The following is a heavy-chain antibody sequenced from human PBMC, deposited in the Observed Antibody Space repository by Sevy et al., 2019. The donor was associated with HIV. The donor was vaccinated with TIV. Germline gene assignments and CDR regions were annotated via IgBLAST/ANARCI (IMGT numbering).Heavy chain of an antibody. CDR3: ARVGAEEGGY. CDR1: GFTFSSYS. CDR2: ISSSSSYI. Sequence: GGSLRLSYAASGFTFSSYSMNWVRQAPGKGLEWVSSISSSSSYIYYADSVKGRFTISRDNAKNSLYLQMNSLRAEDTAVYYCARVGAEEGGYWGQGTLVTVSS. J-gene: IGHJ4*02. V-gene: IGHV3-21*01. D-gene: IGHD3-10*01.